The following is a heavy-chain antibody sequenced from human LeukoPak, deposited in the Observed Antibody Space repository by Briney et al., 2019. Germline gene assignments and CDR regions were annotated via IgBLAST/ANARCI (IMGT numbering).Heavy chain of an antibody. Sequence: GESLKISCKGSGYSFTSYWIGWVRQMPGKGLEWMGIIYPGDSDTRYSPSFQGQVTISADKSISTAYLQWSSLKASGTAMYYCARIWGPREGATYYFDYWGQGTLVTVSS. J-gene: IGHJ4*02. D-gene: IGHD1-26*01. V-gene: IGHV5-51*01. CDR1: GYSFTSYW. CDR2: IYPGDSDT. CDR3: ARIWGPREGATYYFDY.